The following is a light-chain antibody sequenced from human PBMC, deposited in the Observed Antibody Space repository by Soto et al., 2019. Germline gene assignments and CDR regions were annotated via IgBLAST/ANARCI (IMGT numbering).Light chain of an antibody. CDR1: QDISNR. CDR3: QQYVNLVT. CDR2: DAS. Sequence: DIQMTQSPSSLSASVGDRVTITCQASQDISNRLNWYQQKPGKAPKLLINDASNLEAGVPSRFSGSGSGTDFTFTISSLQPEDIATYYCQQYVNLVTFGGGTKLAIK. V-gene: IGKV1-33*01. J-gene: IGKJ4*01.